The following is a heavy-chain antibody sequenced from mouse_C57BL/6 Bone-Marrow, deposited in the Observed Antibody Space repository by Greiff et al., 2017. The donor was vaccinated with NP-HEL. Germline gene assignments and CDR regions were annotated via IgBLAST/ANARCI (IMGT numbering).Heavy chain of an antibody. V-gene: IGHV1-69*01. CDR3: AREGNYFDY. J-gene: IGHJ2*01. Sequence: VQLQQPGAELVMPGASVKLSCKASGYTFTSYWMHWVKQRPGQGLEWIGEIDPSDSYTNYNQKIKGKSPLTVDKSSSTAYMQLSSLTSEDSAVYYCAREGNYFDYWGQGTTLTVSS. CDR2: IDPSDSYT. CDR1: GYTFTSYW.